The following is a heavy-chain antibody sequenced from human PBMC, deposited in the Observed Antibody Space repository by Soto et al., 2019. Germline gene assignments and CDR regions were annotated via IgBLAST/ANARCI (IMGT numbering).Heavy chain of an antibody. CDR1: GFDFTYYA. CDR2: MSSDGSKI. V-gene: IGHV3-30*18. J-gene: IGHJ4*02. CDR3: AKDEGVGGTLGLFDY. D-gene: IGHD1-26*01. Sequence: QVQLVESGGGAVQPGESLRLSCVASGFDFTYYAMHWVRQAPGKGLESVAVMSSDGSKIHHTDSVKGRFTISRDNSKNTLYLQMNSLREEDTAVYFCAKDEGVGGTLGLFDYWGQGTLVSVS.